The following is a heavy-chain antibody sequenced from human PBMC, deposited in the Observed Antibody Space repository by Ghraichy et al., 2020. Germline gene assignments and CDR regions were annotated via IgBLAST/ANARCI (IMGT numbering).Heavy chain of an antibody. CDR1: GLIFSSYW. V-gene: IGHV3-7*03. J-gene: IGHJ3*02. CDR3: SSGDTFDI. D-gene: IGHD3-10*01. CDR2: INQDGREK. Sequence: GGSLRLSCAASGLIFSSYWMTWVRQAPGKGLEWVANINQDGREKYYVGSVKGRFTISRDNAKNSLYLQMNNLSAEDTAVYYCSSGDTFDIWGRGKMVTVSS.